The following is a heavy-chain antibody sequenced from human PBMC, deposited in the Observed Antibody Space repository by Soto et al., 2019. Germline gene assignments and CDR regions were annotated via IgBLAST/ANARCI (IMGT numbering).Heavy chain of an antibody. CDR1: GFTFNKHA. V-gene: IGHV3-23*01. CDR3: ARSTGVMTVISAFDH. J-gene: IGHJ4*02. Sequence: EVELLQSGGGLVQPGGSLRLSCVASGFTFNKHALAWVSQAPGKGLEWVSAISGSGSSTYDSDSVKGRFTICRDNSNNALYLAMMSLRAEDTAICYCARSTGVMTVISAFDHWGQGNPVTVS. CDR2: ISGSGSST. D-gene: IGHD7-27*01.